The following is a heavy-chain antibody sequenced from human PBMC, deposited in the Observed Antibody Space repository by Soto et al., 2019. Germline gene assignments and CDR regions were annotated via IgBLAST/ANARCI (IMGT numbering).Heavy chain of an antibody. J-gene: IGHJ4*02. CDR3: ARDGLAVTTAISGY. CDR1: GYTFTSYA. D-gene: IGHD4-4*01. CDR2: INVYNGNT. Sequence: ASVKVSCKASGYTFTSYAISWVRQAPGQGLEWMGWINVYNGNTKYAQKFQGRVTMTTDTSTSTVYMELRSLTSDDTAVYYCARDGLAVTTAISGYWGQGTLVTVYS. V-gene: IGHV1-18*01.